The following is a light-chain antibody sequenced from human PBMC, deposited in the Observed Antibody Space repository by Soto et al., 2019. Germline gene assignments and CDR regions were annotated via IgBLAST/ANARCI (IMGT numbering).Light chain of an antibody. J-gene: IGKJ1*01. CDR2: GAS. CDR3: QQYDTWWT. V-gene: IGKV3-15*01. Sequence: VLTHAPATRSVSPGEVSTLSCRASQSISYNLAWYQQKPGQAPRLLIYGASSRATGVPARFSGSGSGTEFTLSISSLQSEDFALYYCQQYDTWWTFGQGTKVDI. CDR1: QSISYN.